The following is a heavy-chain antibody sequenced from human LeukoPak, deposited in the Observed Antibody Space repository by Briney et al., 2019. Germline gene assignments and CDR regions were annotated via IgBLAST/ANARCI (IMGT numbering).Heavy chain of an antibody. CDR3: ARDGYFDY. Sequence: GASVKVSCRAYGYTFTNYNIAWVRQAPGQGLEWVGWISAYNSNTKYAQKLQGRVTMTTDTSTSTAYMELRSLRFDDTAIYYCARDGYFDYWGQGTLVTVSS. V-gene: IGHV1-18*01. CDR2: ISAYNSNT. J-gene: IGHJ4*02. CDR1: GYTFTNYN.